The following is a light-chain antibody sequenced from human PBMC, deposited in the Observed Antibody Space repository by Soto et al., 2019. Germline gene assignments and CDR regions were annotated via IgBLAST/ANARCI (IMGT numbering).Light chain of an antibody. V-gene: IGKV1-39*01. Sequence: DIQMTQSPSSLSASVGDRVTISCRASQSITTYLNWYQQKPGKAPKLLIYVASNLQSWVPSRFSGNGSGTDFFLTISSLQPDDFATYFCQQTYSTPPLTFGGGTKVEIK. CDR1: QSITTY. J-gene: IGKJ4*01. CDR3: QQTYSTPPLT. CDR2: VAS.